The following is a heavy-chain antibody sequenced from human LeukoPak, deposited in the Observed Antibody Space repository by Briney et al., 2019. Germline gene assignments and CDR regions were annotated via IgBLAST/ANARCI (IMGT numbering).Heavy chain of an antibody. V-gene: IGHV4-59*01. CDR1: NGSITTYY. CDR2: IYYSGST. CDR3: ARPNAFDI. J-gene: IGHJ3*02. Sequence: SGSLSLTCTVSNGSITTYYWSWIRQPPGKGLEWIGYIYYSGSTTYNASLKSRVTISANTTYNQSSLKLSSVTAADTAVYYCARPNAFDIWGQATMATVSS.